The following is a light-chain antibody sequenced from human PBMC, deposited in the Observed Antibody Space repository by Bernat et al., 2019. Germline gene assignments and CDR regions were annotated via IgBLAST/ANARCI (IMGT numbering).Light chain of an antibody. Sequence: EIVLTQSPGTLSLSPGERATLSCRASQSFGSTYLAWYQQKPGQAPRLLIYGASSRATGIPDRFSASGSGTDFTLSISRLEPEDFVVYYCQQHGSSLWTFGQGTKVEIK. CDR3: QQHGSSLWT. CDR1: QSFGSTY. J-gene: IGKJ1*01. CDR2: GAS. V-gene: IGKV3-20*01.